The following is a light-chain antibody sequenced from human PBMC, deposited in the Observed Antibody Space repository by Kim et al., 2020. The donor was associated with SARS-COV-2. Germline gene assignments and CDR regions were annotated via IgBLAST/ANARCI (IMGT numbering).Light chain of an antibody. CDR3: QNSSDWPFR. V-gene: IGKV3-11*01. CDR1: QSVNTY. CDR2: DAS. Sequence: EIVLTQSPGALSLSPGERATLSCRASQSVNTYLACYQQKPGQAPRLLIYDASDRASGIPTRFSGSGSGTDFTPTISSLGPEDFAFYYCQNSSDWPFRFGRGTKV. J-gene: IGKJ4*01.